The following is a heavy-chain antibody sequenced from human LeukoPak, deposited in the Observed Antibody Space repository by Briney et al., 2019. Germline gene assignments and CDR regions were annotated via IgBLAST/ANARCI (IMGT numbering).Heavy chain of an antibody. CDR1: GGSFSSYY. V-gene: IGHV4-4*07. CDR2: IFTRGST. J-gene: IGHJ6*03. CDR3: ARDAESYDYYYYYMDA. Sequence: SETLSLTCTVSGGSFSSYYWSWIRQPAGKGLEWIGRIFTRGSTNYNPSLKSRVTMSADTSKNQFSLKLSSVTAADTAVYYCARDAESYDYYYYYMDAWGKGTTVTVSS. D-gene: IGHD1-26*01.